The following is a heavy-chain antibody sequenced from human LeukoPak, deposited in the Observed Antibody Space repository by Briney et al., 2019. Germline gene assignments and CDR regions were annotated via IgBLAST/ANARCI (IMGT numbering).Heavy chain of an antibody. CDR1: GGSISSSSFF. CDR2: VSYSGTT. V-gene: IGHV4-39*01. Sequence: PSETLSLTCTVSGGSISSSSFFWAWIRQPPGKGLEWIGTVSYSGTTYYSPSLKSRVTISVDTFKNQFSLRLTSVTAADTALYYCAKLTCSSTFCPLDYWGQGTLVTVFS. J-gene: IGHJ4*02. CDR3: AKLTCSSTFCPLDY. D-gene: IGHD2-2*01.